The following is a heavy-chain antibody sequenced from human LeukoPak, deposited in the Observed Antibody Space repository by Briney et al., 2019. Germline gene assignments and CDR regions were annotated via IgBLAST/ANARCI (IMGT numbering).Heavy chain of an antibody. J-gene: IGHJ4*02. V-gene: IGHV4-34*01. CDR2: INHSGST. Sequence: PSETLSLTCAVYGGSFSGYYWSWIRQPPGKGLEWIGEINHSGSTNYNPSLKSRVTISVDTSKNQFSLKLSSVTAADTAVYYCAANTAPEGYWGQGTLVAVSS. D-gene: IGHD5-18*01. CDR1: GGSFSGYY. CDR3: AANTAPEGY.